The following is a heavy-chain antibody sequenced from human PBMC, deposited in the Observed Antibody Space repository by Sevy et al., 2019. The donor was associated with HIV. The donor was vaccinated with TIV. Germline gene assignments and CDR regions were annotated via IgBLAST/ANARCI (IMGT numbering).Heavy chain of an antibody. CDR2: IKQDGSEK. J-gene: IGHJ4*02. V-gene: IGHV3-7*01. CDR3: ARDQYFDWLLYGRPLDY. CDR1: GFTFSSYW. Sequence: GGSLRLSCAASGFTFSSYWMSWVRQAPGKGLEWVANIKQDGSEKYYVHSVKGRFTISRDNAKNSLYLQMNSLRAEDTAVYYCARDQYFDWLLYGRPLDYWGQGTLVTVSS. D-gene: IGHD3-9*01.